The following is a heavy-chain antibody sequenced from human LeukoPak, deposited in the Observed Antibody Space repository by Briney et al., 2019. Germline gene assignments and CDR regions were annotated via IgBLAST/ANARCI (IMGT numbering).Heavy chain of an antibody. CDR3: ARYSSSWYEGGIDY. Sequence: SETLSLTCTVSGGSISSGDYYWSWIRQPPGKGLEWIGSIYYSGSTYYNPSLKSRVTISVDTSKNQFSLKLSSVTAADTAVYYCARYSSSWYEGGIDYWGQGTLVTVSS. J-gene: IGHJ4*02. D-gene: IGHD6-13*01. CDR2: IYYSGST. V-gene: IGHV4-39*07. CDR1: GGSISSGDYY.